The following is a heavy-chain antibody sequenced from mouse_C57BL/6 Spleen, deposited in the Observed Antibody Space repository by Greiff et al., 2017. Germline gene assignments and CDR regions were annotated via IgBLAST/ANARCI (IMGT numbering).Heavy chain of an antibody. V-gene: IGHV1-80*01. D-gene: IGHD2-5*01. J-gene: IGHJ4*01. Sequence: VQLQESGAELVKPGASVKISCKASGYAFSSYWMNWVKQRPGKGLEGIGQIYPGDGDTNYNGKFKGKATLTADKSSSTAYMQLSSLTSEDSAVYFCARGLYSNSYYYAMDYWGQGTSVTVSS. CDR1: GYAFSSYW. CDR3: ARGLYSNSYYYAMDY. CDR2: IYPGDGDT.